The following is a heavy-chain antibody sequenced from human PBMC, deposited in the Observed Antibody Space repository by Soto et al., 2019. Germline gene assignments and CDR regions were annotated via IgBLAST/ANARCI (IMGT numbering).Heavy chain of an antibody. CDR3: AKEWSDARTREKCGLVDY. D-gene: IGHD2-8*01. V-gene: IGHV3-23*01. Sequence: EVQLLESGGGLVQPGGSLRLSCAASGFTFSSYAMAWVRQAPGKGLEWVSTIRASGTSTYYADSVEGRFSISRDNSKNTLYLQMHRLRAEDTAVYYCAKEWSDARTREKCGLVDYWGQGALVTVSS. CDR2: IRASGTST. J-gene: IGHJ4*02. CDR1: GFTFSSYA.